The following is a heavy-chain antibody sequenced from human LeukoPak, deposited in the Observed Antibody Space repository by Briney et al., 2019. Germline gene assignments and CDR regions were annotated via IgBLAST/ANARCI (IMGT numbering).Heavy chain of an antibody. V-gene: IGHV4-31*03. D-gene: IGHD5-24*01. J-gene: IGHJ4*02. CDR3: AREGEVREMTT. CDR1: GGSISSGGYY. CDR2: IYYSGST. Sequence: PQTLSLTCTVSGGSISSGGYYWSWLRQHPGKGLEWIGYIYYSGSTYYNPSLKSRVTISVDTSKNQFSLKLSSVTAADTAVYYCAREGEVREMTTWGQGTLVTVSS.